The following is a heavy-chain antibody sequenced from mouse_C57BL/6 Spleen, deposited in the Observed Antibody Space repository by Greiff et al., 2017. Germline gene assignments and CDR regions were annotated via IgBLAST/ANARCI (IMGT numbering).Heavy chain of an antibody. V-gene: IGHV5-16*01. CDR3: AREQLGYAMDY. Sequence: EVHLVESEGGLVQPGSSMKLSCTASGFTFSDYYMAWVRQVPEKGLEWVANINYDGSSTYYLDSLKSRFIISRDNAKNILYLQMSSLKSEDTATYYCAREQLGYAMDYWGQGASVTVSS. CDR1: GFTFSDYY. J-gene: IGHJ4*01. CDR2: INYDGSST.